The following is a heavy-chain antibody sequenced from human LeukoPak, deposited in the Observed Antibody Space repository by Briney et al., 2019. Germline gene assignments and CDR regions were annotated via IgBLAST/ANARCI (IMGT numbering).Heavy chain of an antibody. CDR1: GGSFSGYY. Sequence: SETLSLTCAVYGGSFSGYYWSWIRQPPGKGLEWIGEINHSGSTNYNPSLKSRVTISVDTSKNQFSLKLSSVTAADTAVYYCARGGGGAAAVPGYYYYMDVWGKGTTVTVSS. CDR2: INHSGST. V-gene: IGHV4-34*01. CDR3: ARGGGGAAAVPGYYYYMDV. D-gene: IGHD6-13*01. J-gene: IGHJ6*03.